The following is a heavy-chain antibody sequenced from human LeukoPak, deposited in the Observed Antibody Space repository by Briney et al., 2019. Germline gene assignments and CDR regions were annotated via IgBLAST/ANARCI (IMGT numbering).Heavy chain of an antibody. Sequence: GRSLRLSCAASGFTFSTYAMHWVRQAPGKGLEWVAVISYDGSNKYYADSVKGRFTISRDNAKNSLYQQMNSLRAEDTAVYYCARDPNYGSGSYYGYWGQGTLVTVSS. D-gene: IGHD3-10*01. J-gene: IGHJ4*02. CDR3: ARDPNYGSGSYYGY. CDR2: ISYDGSNK. V-gene: IGHV3-30-3*01. CDR1: GFTFSTYA.